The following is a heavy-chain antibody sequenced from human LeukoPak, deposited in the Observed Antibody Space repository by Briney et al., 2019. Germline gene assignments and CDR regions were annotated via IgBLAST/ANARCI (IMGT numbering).Heavy chain of an antibody. J-gene: IGHJ5*02. CDR2: IYYSGST. CDR3: ARARPYCDFWSGDNWFDP. Sequence: SETLSLTCTVSGGSISSSSYYWGWIRQPPGKGRVWIGSIYYSGSTYYNPSLKSRVTISVDTSKNQFSLKLSSVTAADTAVYYCARARPYCDFWSGDNWFDPWGQGTLVTVSS. CDR1: GGSISSSSYY. D-gene: IGHD3-3*01. V-gene: IGHV4-39*07.